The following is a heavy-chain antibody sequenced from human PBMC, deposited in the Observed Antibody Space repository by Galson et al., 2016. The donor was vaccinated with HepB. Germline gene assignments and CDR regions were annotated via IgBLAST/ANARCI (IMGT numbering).Heavy chain of an antibody. CDR1: GDSVSSTRVA. CDR3: ARDLGVGPFDY. CDR2: TYYRSKYYS. V-gene: IGHV6-1*01. Sequence: CAISGDSVSSTRVAWNWIRQSPSRGLEWLGRTYYRSKYYSDYAVSVKSRISINPDTSRNQLSLQLDSVTPEDTAVYYCARDLGVGPFDYWGQGTLVTVSS. D-gene: IGHD3-10*01. J-gene: IGHJ4*02.